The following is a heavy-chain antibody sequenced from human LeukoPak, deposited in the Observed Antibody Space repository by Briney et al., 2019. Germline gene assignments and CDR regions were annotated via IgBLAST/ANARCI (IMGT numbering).Heavy chain of an antibody. J-gene: IGHJ6*02. D-gene: IGHD2-15*01. CDR3: GRGGGGVVAYGMDV. CDR2: INSDGRTT. CDR1: GFTFTTYW. Sequence: GGSLRLSCAASGFTFTTYWMHWARQVPGKGLVWVSRINSDGRTTDYADSVKGRFTISRDNAKNTVYLQMNSLRAEDTAVYYCGRGGGGVVAYGMDVWGQGTTATVSS. V-gene: IGHV3-74*01.